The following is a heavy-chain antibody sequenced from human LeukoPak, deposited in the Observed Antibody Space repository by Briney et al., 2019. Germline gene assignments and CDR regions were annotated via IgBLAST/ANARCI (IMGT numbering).Heavy chain of an antibody. CDR1: GYTFTGYY. J-gene: IGHJ4*02. Sequence: ASVKVSCKASGYTFTGYYMHWVRQAPGRGLEWMGWINPNSGGTNYAQKFQGRVTMTRDTSISTAYMELSRLRSDDTAVYYCARDQHSSSWYIDYWGQGTLVTVSS. V-gene: IGHV1-2*02. CDR3: ARDQHSSSWYIDY. CDR2: INPNSGGT. D-gene: IGHD6-13*01.